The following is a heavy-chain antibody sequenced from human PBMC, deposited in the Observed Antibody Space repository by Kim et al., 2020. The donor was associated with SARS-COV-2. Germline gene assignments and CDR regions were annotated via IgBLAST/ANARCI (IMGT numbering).Heavy chain of an antibody. CDR1: GYTFSHYY. Sequence: ASVKVSCKAFGYTFSHYYIHWVRQAPGQGLEWMGWIKPRSGGTNFAQKFQGRVTMTRDTSITTVYMELSRLTSDDTGAYYCARLRTFDFWGQRTLVTVSS. D-gene: IGHD4-17*01. J-gene: IGHJ4*02. V-gene: IGHV1-2*02. CDR2: IKPRSGGT. CDR3: ARLRTFDF.